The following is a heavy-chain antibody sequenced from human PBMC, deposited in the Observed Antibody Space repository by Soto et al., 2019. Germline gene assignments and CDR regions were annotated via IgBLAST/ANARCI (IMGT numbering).Heavy chain of an antibody. CDR3: ARRGYCSSPTCYRGAFDI. Sequence: QVQLVQSGAEVKNPGSSVKVSCKASGGSFSSFAINWVRQAPGQGLEWMGGSIPLFGTTNYALKFQGRVTITADKSTGTAYMELNSLRSEDTAVYYCARRGYCSSPTCYRGAFDIWGQGTMVTVSS. D-gene: IGHD2-2*01. J-gene: IGHJ3*02. CDR2: SIPLFGTT. CDR1: GGSFSSFA. V-gene: IGHV1-69*06.